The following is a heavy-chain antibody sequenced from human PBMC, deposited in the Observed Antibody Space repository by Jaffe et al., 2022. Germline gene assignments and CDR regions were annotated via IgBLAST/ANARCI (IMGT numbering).Heavy chain of an antibody. V-gene: IGHV3-48*03. J-gene: IGHJ4*02. Sequence: EVQLVESGGGLVQPGGSLRLSCAASGFTFRNYDMDWVRQAPGKGLEWVSYISGSGDVIHYADSVKGRFIISRDNGNNSLSLQMNSLRADDTAIYYCVRDGGRGDKPPIDYWGRGTQVTVSS. D-gene: IGHD2-15*01. CDR1: GFTFRNYD. CDR2: ISGSGDVI. CDR3: VRDGGRGDKPPIDY.